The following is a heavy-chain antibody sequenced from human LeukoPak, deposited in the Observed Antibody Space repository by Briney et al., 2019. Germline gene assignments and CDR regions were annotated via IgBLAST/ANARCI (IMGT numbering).Heavy chain of an antibody. CDR1: GFTFSSYD. J-gene: IGHJ4*02. CDR2: ISSSGGNI. Sequence: PGGSLRLSCAASGFTFSSYDMKWVRQAPGKGLEWVSHISSSGGNICYADSVKGRFTISRDNAKNSLYLQMNSLRVEDTAVYYCARDEVGAGNTYVKFDYWGQGTLVTVSS. CDR3: ARDEVGAGNTYVKFDY. D-gene: IGHD5-18*01. V-gene: IGHV3-48*03.